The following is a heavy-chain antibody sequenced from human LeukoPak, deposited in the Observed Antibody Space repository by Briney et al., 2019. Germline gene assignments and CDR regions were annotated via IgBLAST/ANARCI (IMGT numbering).Heavy chain of an antibody. CDR3: SRRFDC. CDR2: IGGSGDTI. J-gene: IGHJ4*02. V-gene: IGHV3-48*02. CDR1: GFTFSSYG. Sequence: PGTSLRLSCAASGFTFSSYGMHWVRQAPGKGLEWVSYIGGSGDTIYYADSVKGRFTISRDNAKNSLDLQMNSLRDEDTAVYYCSRRFDCWGQGTLVTVSS.